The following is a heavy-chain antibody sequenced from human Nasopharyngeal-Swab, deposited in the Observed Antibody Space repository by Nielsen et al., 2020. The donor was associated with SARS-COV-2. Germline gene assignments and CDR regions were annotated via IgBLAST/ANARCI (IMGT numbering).Heavy chain of an antibody. CDR3: ATLSAPRDGNNRAPMG. J-gene: IGHJ4*02. V-gene: IGHV1-58*01. CDR2: IVLGIDKT. CDR1: GFTFSGSA. D-gene: IGHD5-24*01. Sequence: SVKVSCKASGFTFSGSAVQWVRQARGQRLEWIGWIVLGIDKTDYAQKFQDRVTITRDMSASTVYMQLSSLRSEDTALYYCATLSAPRDGNNRAPMGWGQGALVTVSS.